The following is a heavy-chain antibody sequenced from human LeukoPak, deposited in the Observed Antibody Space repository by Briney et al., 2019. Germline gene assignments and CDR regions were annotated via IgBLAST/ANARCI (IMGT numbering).Heavy chain of an antibody. V-gene: IGHV1-2*02. Sequence: ASVKVSCKASGYTFTGYYMHWVRQAPGQGLEWMGWINPNSGGTNYAQKLQGRVTMTRDTSISTAYMELSSLRSEDTAVYYCARGSGPATDYWGQGTLVTVSS. CDR1: GYTFTGYY. J-gene: IGHJ4*02. CDR3: ARGSGPATDY. D-gene: IGHD6-19*01. CDR2: INPNSGGT.